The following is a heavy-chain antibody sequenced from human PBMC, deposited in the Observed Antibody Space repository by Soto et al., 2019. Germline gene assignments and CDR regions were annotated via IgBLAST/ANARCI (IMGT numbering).Heavy chain of an antibody. Sequence: SETLSLTCTVSGDSVSTNSYSWGWIRQSPGKGLEWIGTIYSSENTNYNPSLLSRVTISVDTSMNQFSLKLSSVTAADTAVYYCARLGRYHQSLDSWGPGTLVTVSS. J-gene: IGHJ5*01. CDR2: IYSSENT. V-gene: IGHV4-39*07. D-gene: IGHD2-15*01. CDR3: ARLGRYHQSLDS. CDR1: GDSVSTNSYS.